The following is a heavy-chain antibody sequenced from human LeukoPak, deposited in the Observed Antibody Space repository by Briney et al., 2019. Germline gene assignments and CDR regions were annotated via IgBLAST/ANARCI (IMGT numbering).Heavy chain of an antibody. CDR2: IIPMFDIT. J-gene: IGHJ5*02. Sequence: ASVKVSCKASGGTFSSYGVSWVRQAPGQRLEWLGRIIPMFDITNYAQKFQGRVTVTADKATNTAYMELSSLISEDTAVYYCARDSSAAGSGGLFDPWGQGTRVTVSS. CDR1: GGTFSSYG. CDR3: ARDSSAAGSGGLFDP. V-gene: IGHV1-69*04. D-gene: IGHD6-25*01.